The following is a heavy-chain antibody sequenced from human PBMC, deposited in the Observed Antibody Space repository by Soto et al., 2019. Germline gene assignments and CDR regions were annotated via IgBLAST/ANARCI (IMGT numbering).Heavy chain of an antibody. J-gene: IGHJ2*01. CDR2: IYHSGST. CDR3: ATGGSYCSTTGCLYWYLDL. CDR1: SGPISTNTW. Sequence: QLQLQPSGPGRWEPSGTLPLTCAVPSGPISTNTWWVWVRQPPGKGLEWIGEIYHSGSTNYNPSLKSRVTISVDKSKNQFSLKLNSVTAADTAVYYCATGGSYCSTTGCLYWYLDLWGRGTLVSVSS. V-gene: IGHV4-4*02. D-gene: IGHD2-2*01.